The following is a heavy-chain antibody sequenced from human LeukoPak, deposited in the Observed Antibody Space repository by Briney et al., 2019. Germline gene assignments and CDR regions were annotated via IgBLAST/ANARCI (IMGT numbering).Heavy chain of an antibody. D-gene: IGHD3-9*01. CDR3: ARDLGGILTFQERAFDI. Sequence: GGSLRLSCAAPGFTFSSYEMNWVRQAPGKGLEWVSSISSSSSYIYYADSVKGRFTISRDNAKNSLYLQMNSLRAEDTAVYYCARDLGGILTFQERAFDIWGQGTMVTVSS. CDR2: ISSSSSYI. CDR1: GFTFSSYE. J-gene: IGHJ3*02. V-gene: IGHV3-21*01.